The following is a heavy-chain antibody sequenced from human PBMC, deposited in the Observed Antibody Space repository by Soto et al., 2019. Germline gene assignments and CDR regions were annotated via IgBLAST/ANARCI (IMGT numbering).Heavy chain of an antibody. CDR2: INAGNGNT. Sequence: QVQLVQSGAEVKKPGASVKVSCKASGYTFTSYAMHWVRQDPGQRLEWMGWINAGNGNTKYSQKFQGRVTITRDTSASTAYRERSSLRSEDTAVYYCARLASIAARPFDYWGQGTLVTVSS. J-gene: IGHJ4*02. CDR3: ARLASIAARPFDY. V-gene: IGHV1-3*01. D-gene: IGHD6-6*01. CDR1: GYTFTSYA.